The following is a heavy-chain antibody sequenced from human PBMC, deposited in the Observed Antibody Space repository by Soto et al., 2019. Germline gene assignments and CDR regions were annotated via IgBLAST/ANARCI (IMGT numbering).Heavy chain of an antibody. Sequence: ASVKVSCKASGYTFTSYGISWVRQAPGQGLEWMGWISAYNGNTNYAQKLQGRVTMTTDTSTSTAYMELRSLRSDDTAVYYCARVARYCSGGSCYSGFGYYYGMDVWGQGTTVTV. J-gene: IGHJ6*02. CDR2: ISAYNGNT. V-gene: IGHV1-18*01. CDR3: ARVARYCSGGSCYSGFGYYYGMDV. CDR1: GYTFTSYG. D-gene: IGHD2-15*01.